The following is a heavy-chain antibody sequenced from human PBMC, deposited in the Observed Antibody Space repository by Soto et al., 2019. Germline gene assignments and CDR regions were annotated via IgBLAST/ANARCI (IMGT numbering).Heavy chain of an antibody. D-gene: IGHD3-10*01. CDR1: GYSFTSYW. V-gene: IGHV5-10-1*01. CDR3: ARLFYGSGSYYNDPLGYYYYVMDV. CDR2: IDPSDSYT. J-gene: IGHJ6*02. Sequence: PGESLKISCKGSGYSFTSYWISWVRQMPGKGLEWMGRIDPSDSYTNYSPSFQGHVTISADKSISTAYLQWSSLKASDTAMYYCARLFYGSGSYYNDPLGYYYYVMDVWGQGTTVTVSS.